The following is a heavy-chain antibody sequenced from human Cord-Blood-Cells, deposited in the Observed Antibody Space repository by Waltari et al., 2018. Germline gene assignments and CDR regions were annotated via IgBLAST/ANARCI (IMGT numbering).Heavy chain of an antibody. J-gene: IGHJ3*02. Sequence: EVQLVASGGGLVKPGGSLRLPCAASGFTFSNAWMSWVRQAPGKGLEWVGRIKSKPDGGTTDYAAPVKGRFTISRDDSKNTLYLQRNSLKTEDTAVYYCTTGYTCDAFDIWGQGTMGTVSS. CDR1: GFTFSNAW. CDR2: IKSKPDGGTT. CDR3: TTGYTCDAFDI. D-gene: IGHD2-2*02. V-gene: IGHV3-15*01.